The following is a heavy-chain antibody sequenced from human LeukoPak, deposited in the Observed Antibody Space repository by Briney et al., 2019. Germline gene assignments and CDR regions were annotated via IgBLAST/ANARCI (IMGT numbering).Heavy chain of an antibody. J-gene: IGHJ4*02. CDR2: IKQDGSEK. CDR3: AKGGSIAARPFDY. D-gene: IGHD6-6*01. CDR1: GFTFSSYW. V-gene: IGHV3-7*01. Sequence: GGSLRLSCAASGFTFSSYWMSWVRQAPGKGLEWVANIKQDGSEKYYVDSVKGRFTISRDNAKKSLYLQMNSLRAEDTAVYYCAKGGSIAARPFDYWGQGTLVTVSS.